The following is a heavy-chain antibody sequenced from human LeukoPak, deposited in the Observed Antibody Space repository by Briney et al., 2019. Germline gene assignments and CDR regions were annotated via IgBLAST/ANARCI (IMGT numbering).Heavy chain of an antibody. V-gene: IGHV1-69*13. CDR1: GGTFSSYA. CDR2: IIPIFGTA. Sequence: SVKVSCKAFGGTFSSYAISWVRQAPGQGLEWMGGIIPIFGTANYAQKFQGRVTITADESTSTAYMELSSLRSEDTAVYYCARDPMTTVTADDYWGQGTLVTVSS. CDR3: ARDPMTTVTADDY. J-gene: IGHJ4*02. D-gene: IGHD4-17*01.